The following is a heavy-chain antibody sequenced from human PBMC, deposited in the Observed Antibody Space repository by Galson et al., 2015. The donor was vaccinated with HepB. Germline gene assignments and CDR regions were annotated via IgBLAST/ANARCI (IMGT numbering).Heavy chain of an antibody. CDR3: AASSIREPSVVNYYYAMDV. CDR2: ISWNSDFT. D-gene: IGHD1-14*01. J-gene: IGHJ6*02. V-gene: IGHV3-9*01. CDR1: GFTFEDYA. Sequence: SLRLSCAASGFTFEDYAMHWVRQVPGKGLEWVSGISWNSDFTGYADSVRGRFTISRDNAKYSLYLQMNSLRAEDTALYYCAASSIREPSVVNYYYAMDVWGPGTTIIVSS.